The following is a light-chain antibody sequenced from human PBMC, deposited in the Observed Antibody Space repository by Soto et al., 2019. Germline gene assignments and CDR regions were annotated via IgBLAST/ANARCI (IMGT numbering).Light chain of an antibody. Sequence: EIVMTQSPATLSVSPGERATLSCRASQSVYSNLAWYQQTPGQAPRLLIYVASTRATGIPDRFSGSGSGTEFTLTISSLQSEDFAVYYCQQYQSWPLTFGGGTKVEIK. CDR1: QSVYSN. CDR2: VAS. V-gene: IGKV3-15*01. CDR3: QQYQSWPLT. J-gene: IGKJ4*01.